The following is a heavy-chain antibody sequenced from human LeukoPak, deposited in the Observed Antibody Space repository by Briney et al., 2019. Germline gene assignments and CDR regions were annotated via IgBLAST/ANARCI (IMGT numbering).Heavy chain of an antibody. V-gene: IGHV3-53*01. J-gene: IGHJ6*02. D-gene: IGHD1-26*01. Sequence: QPGGSLKLSCEASGFIVSSNYMSWVRQAPGKGLGWVSVIYSGGTTYYADSVKGRFTISRDNSKNTLYLQMNSLRAEDTAVYYCASGNSGSSYVGYYYGMDVWGQGTTVTVSS. CDR2: IYSGGTT. CDR3: ASGNSGSSYVGYYYGMDV. CDR1: GFIVSSNY.